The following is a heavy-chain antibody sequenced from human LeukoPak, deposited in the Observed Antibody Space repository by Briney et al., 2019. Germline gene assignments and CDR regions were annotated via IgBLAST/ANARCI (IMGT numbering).Heavy chain of an antibody. CDR1: GGSISSGSYY. V-gene: IGHV4-61*02. D-gene: IGHD3-3*01. CDR2: IYTSGST. Sequence: PSETLSLTCTVSGGSISSGSYYWSWIRQPAGKGLEWIGRIYTSGSTNYNPSLKSRVTISVDTSKNQFSLKLSSVTAADTAVYYCARAARITIFGVARSAFDIWGQGTMVTVSS. CDR3: ARAARITIFGVARSAFDI. J-gene: IGHJ3*02.